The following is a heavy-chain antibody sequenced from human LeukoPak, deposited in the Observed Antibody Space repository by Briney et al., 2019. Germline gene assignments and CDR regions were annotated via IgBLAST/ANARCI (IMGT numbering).Heavy chain of an antibody. D-gene: IGHD6-6*01. CDR2: IWYDGSNK. CDR1: GFTFSSCW. Sequence: GGSLRLSCAVSGFTFSSCWMHWVRQAPGKGLEWVAVIWYDGSNKYYADSVKGRFTISRDNSKNTLYLQMNSLRAEDTAVYYCARDYSSSLAYYYYYYGKDVWGQGTTVTVSS. J-gene: IGHJ6*02. CDR3: ARDYSSSLAYYYYYYGKDV. V-gene: IGHV3-33*08.